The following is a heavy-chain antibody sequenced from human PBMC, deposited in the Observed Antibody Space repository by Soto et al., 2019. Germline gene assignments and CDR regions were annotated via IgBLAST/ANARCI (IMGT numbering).Heavy chain of an antibody. CDR2: IWYDGSSK. Sequence: PGGSLRLSCAASGFTFSSYGMHWVRQAPGKGLEWVAVIWYDGSSKYYADSVKGRFTISRDNSKNTLYLQMNSLRAEDTAVYYCARDGPPYSGSYYEFALWGQGNLVTVSS. D-gene: IGHD1-26*01. J-gene: IGHJ4*02. CDR3: ARDGPPYSGSYYEFAL. V-gene: IGHV3-33*01. CDR1: GFTFSSYG.